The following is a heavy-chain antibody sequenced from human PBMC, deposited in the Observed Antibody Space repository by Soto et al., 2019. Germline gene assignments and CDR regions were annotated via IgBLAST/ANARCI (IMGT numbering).Heavy chain of an antibody. J-gene: IGHJ6*02. V-gene: IGHV3-23*01. CDR3: AKRGLGYCSGGSCPPLYYYYGMDV. Sequence: EVQLLESGGGLVQPGGSLRLSCAASGFTFSSYAMSWVRQAPGKGLEWVSAISGSGGSTYYADSVKGRFTISRDNSKNTLYLQMNSLRAEDTAVYYCAKRGLGYCSGGSCPPLYYYYGMDVWGQGTTVTVSS. CDR2: ISGSGGST. D-gene: IGHD2-15*01. CDR1: GFTFSSYA.